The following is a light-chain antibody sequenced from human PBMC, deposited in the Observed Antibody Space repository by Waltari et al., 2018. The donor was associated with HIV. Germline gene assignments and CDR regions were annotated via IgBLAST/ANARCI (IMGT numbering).Light chain of an antibody. CDR1: SSDVGGSNY. CDR3: TSYKTDTTVL. V-gene: IGLV2-14*01. J-gene: IGLJ2*01. Sequence: QSALTQPASVSGSPGQSITISCTGTSSDVGGSNYVSWYPHHSGKAPRLLIGELTCRPPGVSTRFSASRSGNTASLTISALQAEDEAIYYCTSYKTDTTVLFGGGTTVTV. CDR2: ELT.